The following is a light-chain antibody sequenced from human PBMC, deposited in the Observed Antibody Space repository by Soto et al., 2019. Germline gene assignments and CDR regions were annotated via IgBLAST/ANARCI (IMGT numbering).Light chain of an antibody. Sequence: MTQSPLSLPVTPGEPASISCRSSQSLLHSNGYNYLDWYLQKPGQSPQLLIYLGSNRASGVPDRFSGSGSGTDFTLKISRVEAEDVGVYYCMQALQTPYTFGQGTKLEIK. J-gene: IGKJ2*01. CDR3: MQALQTPYT. CDR1: QSLLHSNGYNY. V-gene: IGKV2-28*01. CDR2: LGS.